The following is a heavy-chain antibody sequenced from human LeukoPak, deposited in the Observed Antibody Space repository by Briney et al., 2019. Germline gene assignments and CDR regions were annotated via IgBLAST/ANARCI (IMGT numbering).Heavy chain of an antibody. CDR3: ARRRGLLLWFGAPSHYFDY. J-gene: IGHJ4*02. CDR1: GGSFSGYY. Sequence: SETLSLTCAVYGGSFSGYYWSWIRQPPGKGLEWIGEINHSGSTNYNPSLKSRVTISVDTSKNQFSLKLSSVTAADTAVYYCARRRGLLLWFGAPSHYFDYWGQGTLVTVSS. D-gene: IGHD3-10*01. CDR2: INHSGST. V-gene: IGHV4-34*01.